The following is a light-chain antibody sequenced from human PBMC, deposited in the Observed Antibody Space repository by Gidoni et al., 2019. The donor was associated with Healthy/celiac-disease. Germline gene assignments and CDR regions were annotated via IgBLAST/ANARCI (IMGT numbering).Light chain of an antibody. J-gene: IGKJ2*01. Sequence: EIVMTQSPATLSVSPGERATLSGRASQSVSSNLAWYQQKPGQAPSLLIYGAATRATGIPSRFSLSCSLTEFTLTLSSLHSADFAVYSCQQYNNWPETFGQGTKLEIK. V-gene: IGKV3-15*01. CDR1: QSVSSN. CDR3: QQYNNWPET. CDR2: GAA.